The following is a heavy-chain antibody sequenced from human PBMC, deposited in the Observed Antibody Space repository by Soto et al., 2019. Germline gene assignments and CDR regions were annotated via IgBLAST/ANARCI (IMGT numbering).Heavy chain of an antibody. CDR2: IYYSGST. J-gene: IGHJ3*02. CDR1: GGSISSGGYY. CDR3: ARDRDSSSWPDAFDI. Sequence: SETLSLTCTVSGGSISSGGYYWSWIRQHSGKGLEWIGYIYYSGSTYYNPSLKSRVTISVDTSKNQFSLKLSSVTAADTAVYYCARDRDSSSWPDAFDIWGQGTMVTVSS. V-gene: IGHV4-31*03. D-gene: IGHD6-13*01.